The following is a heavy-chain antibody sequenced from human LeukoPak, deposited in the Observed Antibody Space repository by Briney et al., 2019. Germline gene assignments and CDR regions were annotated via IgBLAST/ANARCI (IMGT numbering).Heavy chain of an antibody. CDR1: GFTFSSYS. CDR2: ISSSSSYI. J-gene: IGHJ3*02. Sequence: GGSLRLSCAASGFTFSSYSMNWVRQAPGKGLEWVSSISSSSSYIYYADSVKGRFTISRDNAKNSLYLQMSSLRAEDTAVYYCARDRFDAFDIWGQGTMVTVSS. V-gene: IGHV3-21*01. CDR3: ARDRFDAFDI.